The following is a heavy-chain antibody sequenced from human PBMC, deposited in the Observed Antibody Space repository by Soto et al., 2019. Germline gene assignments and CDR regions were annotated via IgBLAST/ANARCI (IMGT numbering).Heavy chain of an antibody. D-gene: IGHD3-22*01. CDR1: GGSVSSSSYY. V-gene: IGHV4-61*01. J-gene: IGHJ3*01. CDR2: IFYSGST. CDR3: ARDRYYDSTGNSIDV. Sequence: PSETLSLTCTVSGGSVSSSSYYWSWLRQPPGKGLEWIGYIFYSGSTNYNPSLKSRVTISLDPSKNQFSLRLSSVTAADTAVYYCARDRYYDSTGNSIDVWGQGTMVTVSS.